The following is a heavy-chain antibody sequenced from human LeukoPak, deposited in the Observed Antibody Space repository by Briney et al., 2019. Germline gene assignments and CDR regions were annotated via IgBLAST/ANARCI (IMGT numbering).Heavy chain of an antibody. CDR1: GGSFSGYY. Sequence: PSETLSLTCAVYGGSFSGYYWSWIRQPPGKGLEWIGEINHSGNTNYNPSLKSRVTISVDTSKNQFSLKLSSVIAADTAVYFCARVRVNYFDYWGQGNLVTVSS. V-gene: IGHV4-34*01. CDR3: ARVRVNYFDY. CDR2: INHSGNT. J-gene: IGHJ4*02. D-gene: IGHD3-10*01.